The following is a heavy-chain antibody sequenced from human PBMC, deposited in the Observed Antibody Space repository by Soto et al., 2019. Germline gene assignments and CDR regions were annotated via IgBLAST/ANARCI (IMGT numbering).Heavy chain of an antibody. CDR3: ARGGWLQFYWYFDL. CDR2: IRPDGSER. J-gene: IGHJ2*01. D-gene: IGHD5-12*01. Sequence: EVQLVESGGGLVQPGGSLRLSCAASGFTFSNYWMRWVRQAPGKGLEWVANIRPDGSERNYVDSVKGRFTISRDNAKNSLFLQMNRLRAEDTGMYYCARGGWLQFYWYFDLWGRGTLVTVSS. V-gene: IGHV3-7*05. CDR1: GFTFSNYW.